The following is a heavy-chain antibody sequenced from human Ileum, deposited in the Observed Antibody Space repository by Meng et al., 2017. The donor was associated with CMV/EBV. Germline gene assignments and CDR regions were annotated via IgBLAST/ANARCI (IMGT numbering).Heavy chain of an antibody. CDR2: IYYSGST. Sequence: GSLSLTCTVSGGSISSYYWSWIRQPPGKGLEWIGYIYYSGSTNYNPSLKSRVTISVDTSKNQFSLKLSSVTAADTAVYYCARAIAVAGTRRAFDYWGQGTLVTVSS. CDR1: GGSISSYY. D-gene: IGHD6-19*01. CDR3: ARAIAVAGTRRAFDY. J-gene: IGHJ4*02. V-gene: IGHV4-59*01.